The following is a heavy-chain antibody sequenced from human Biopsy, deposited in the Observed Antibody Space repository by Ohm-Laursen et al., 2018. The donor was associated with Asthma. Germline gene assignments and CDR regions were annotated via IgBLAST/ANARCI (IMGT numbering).Heavy chain of an antibody. Sequence: SLRLSCAASGFTFRTYGMHWVRQTPGKGLEWLSSISYDGHNQHYADSVKGRFAISRDNSKNTVSLEMNSLRRDDTAVYFCARATVAAAGNDWGQGTLVTVSS. D-gene: IGHD6-13*01. CDR2: ISYDGHNQ. V-gene: IGHV3-30*05. CDR1: GFTFRTYG. CDR3: ARATVAAAGND. J-gene: IGHJ4*02.